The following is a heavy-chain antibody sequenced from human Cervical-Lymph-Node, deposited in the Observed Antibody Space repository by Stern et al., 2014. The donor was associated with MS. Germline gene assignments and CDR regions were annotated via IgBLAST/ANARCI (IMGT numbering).Heavy chain of an antibody. D-gene: IGHD3-22*01. J-gene: IGHJ4*02. CDR3: ARDTWRQTCYYDSSGYHHIDH. CDR2: FNPNTSKT. V-gene: IGHV1-46*01. Sequence: VQLVQSGAEVKKPGASVKISCKSSGYNFTNYYMHWVRQAPGQGLEWMGIFNPNTSKTIYAQKFQGRVTMTRDTSTSTVYMDLRRLKFEDTAVYYCARDTWRQTCYYDSSGYHHIDHWGQGTLVTVSS. CDR1: GYNFTNYY.